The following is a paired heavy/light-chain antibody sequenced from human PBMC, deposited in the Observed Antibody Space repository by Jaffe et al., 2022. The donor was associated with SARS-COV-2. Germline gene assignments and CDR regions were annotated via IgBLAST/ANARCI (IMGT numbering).Heavy chain of an antibody. D-gene: IGHD6-13*01. Sequence: EVQLVESGGGLVQPGRSLRLSCAASGFTFDDYAMHWVRQAPGKGLEWVSGISWNSGSIGYADSVKGRFTISRDNAKNSLYLQMNSLRAEDTALYYCAKDTRVVAAAQNPEGMDVWGQGTTVTVSS. V-gene: IGHV3-9*01. CDR2: ISWNSGSI. CDR1: GFTFDDYA. CDR3: AKDTRVVAAAQNPEGMDV. J-gene: IGHJ6*02.
Light chain of an antibody. V-gene: IGLV3-21*02. CDR1: NIGSKS. CDR3: QVAVV. Sequence: SYVLTQPPSVSVAPGQTARITCGGNNIGSKSVHWYQQKPGQAPVLVVYDDSDRPSGIPERFSGSNSGNTATLTISRVEAGDEADYYCQVAVVFGGGTKLTVL. CDR2: DDS. J-gene: IGLJ2*01.